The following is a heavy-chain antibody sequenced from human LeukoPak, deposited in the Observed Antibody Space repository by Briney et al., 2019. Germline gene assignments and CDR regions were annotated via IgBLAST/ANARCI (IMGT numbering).Heavy chain of an antibody. D-gene: IGHD5-12*01. J-gene: IGHJ4*02. CDR2: ISYDGKNI. CDR1: GFSFSNYG. V-gene: IGHV3-33*06. CDR3: AKTYSRESGYDFFFHY. Sequence: GGSLRLSCAASGFSFSNYGFHWVRQAPGKGLDWVSAISYDGKNIHYADSVKGRFTISGDNSRNTVYLQMNSLRVEDTAVYYCAKTYSRESGYDFFFHYWGQGTRVTVSS.